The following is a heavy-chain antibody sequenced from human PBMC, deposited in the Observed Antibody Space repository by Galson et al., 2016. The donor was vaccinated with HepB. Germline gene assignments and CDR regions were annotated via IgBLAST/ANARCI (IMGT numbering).Heavy chain of an antibody. CDR1: GFTFSSYG. CDR2: ISYDGSNK. D-gene: IGHD6-19*01. V-gene: IGHV3-30*18. CDR3: AKDKWVGSGWSWYYFAY. J-gene: IGHJ4*02. Sequence: SLRLSCAASGFTFSSYGMHWVRQAPGKGLEWVAVISYDGSNKYYADSVKGRFTISRDNSKSTLYLQMNSLRAEDTAVYYCAKDKWVGSGWSWYYFAYWGQETLVTVSS.